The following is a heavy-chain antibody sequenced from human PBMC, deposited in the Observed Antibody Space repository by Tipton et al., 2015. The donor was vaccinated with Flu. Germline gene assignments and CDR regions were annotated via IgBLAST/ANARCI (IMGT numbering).Heavy chain of an antibody. Sequence: TLSLTCSVSGGSIGSPYCWGWVRQPPGQGLEWIGNICPGSPYYNSSLRSRVTISLVTSKIQFSLRLTSVTAADTAVYFCARGLGMVYRNCFDPWGQGILVTVSS. CDR3: ARGLGMVYRNCFDP. CDR1: GGSIGSPYC. V-gene: IGHV4-38-2*02. CDR2: ICPGSP. J-gene: IGHJ5*02. D-gene: IGHD3-10*01.